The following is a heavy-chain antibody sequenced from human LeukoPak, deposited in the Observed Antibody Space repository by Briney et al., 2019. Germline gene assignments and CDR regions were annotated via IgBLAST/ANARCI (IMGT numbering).Heavy chain of an antibody. Sequence: GGSLRLSRAASGFTFSSYDMNWVRQAPGRGLEWVSSISSSSSYIYYSDSVKGRFTMSRDNAKNSLYLQMNSLRTEDTAVYYCARDLVLSRSVGASEKIDYWGQGTLVTVSS. J-gene: IGHJ4*02. CDR1: GFTFSSYD. CDR2: ISSSSSYI. D-gene: IGHD1-26*01. V-gene: IGHV3-21*01. CDR3: ARDLVLSRSVGASEKIDY.